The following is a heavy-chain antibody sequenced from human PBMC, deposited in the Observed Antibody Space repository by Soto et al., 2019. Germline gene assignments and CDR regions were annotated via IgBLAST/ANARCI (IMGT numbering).Heavy chain of an antibody. V-gene: IGHV4-30-4*01. Sequence: PSETLSLTCTVSGGSFSSGDYYWSWIRQPPGKGLAWIGYISNSGSTYYSPSLKSRLSISVDTSKNQFSLKLSSVTAADTAVYYCARASFSGRFYPYYFDYWGQGTLVTVS. J-gene: IGHJ4*02. CDR3: ARASFSGRFYPYYFDY. CDR1: GGSFSSGDYY. CDR2: ISNSGST. D-gene: IGHD1-26*01.